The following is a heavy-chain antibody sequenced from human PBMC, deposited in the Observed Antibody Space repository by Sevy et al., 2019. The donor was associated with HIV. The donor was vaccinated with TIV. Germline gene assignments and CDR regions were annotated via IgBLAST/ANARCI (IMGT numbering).Heavy chain of an antibody. D-gene: IGHD3-10*01. J-gene: IGHJ6*02. CDR2: ISYDGSNK. CDR1: GFTFSSYA. V-gene: IGHV3-30*04. CDR3: ARDGTYGSGRYHYGMDV. Sequence: GGSLRLSCAASGFTFSSYARHWVRQAPGKGLEWVAVISYDGSNKYYADSVKGRFTISRDNSKNTLYLQMNSLRAEDTAVYYCARDGTYGSGRYHYGMDVWGQGTTVTVSS.